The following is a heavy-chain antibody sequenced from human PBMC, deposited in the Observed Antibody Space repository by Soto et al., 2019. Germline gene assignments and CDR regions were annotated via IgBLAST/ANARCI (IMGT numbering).Heavy chain of an antibody. J-gene: IGHJ4*02. CDR2: INPSGGST. CDR1: GYTFTSYY. Sequence: ASVKVSWKASGYTFTSYYMHWVRQAPGQGLEWMGIINPSGGSTSYAQKFQGRVTMTRDTSTSTVYMELSSLRSEDTAVYYCARDGTDIVVVVAARPTDFGYWGQGTLVTVSS. CDR3: ARDGTDIVVVVAARPTDFGY. D-gene: IGHD2-15*01. V-gene: IGHV1-46*01.